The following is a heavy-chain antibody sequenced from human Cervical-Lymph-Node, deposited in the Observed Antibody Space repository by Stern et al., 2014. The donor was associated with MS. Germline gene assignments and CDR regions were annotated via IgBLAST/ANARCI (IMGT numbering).Heavy chain of an antibody. CDR2: TYYRSKWDN. CDR3: ARDWRLRFLEWADYYYYGMDV. CDR1: GDSVSSNSAA. Sequence: QVQLQQSGPGLVKPSQTLSLTCAISGDSVSSNSAAWNWIRQSPSRGLEWLGRTYYRSKWDNDYAVSVKSRITINPDTSKNQFSLQLNSVTPEDTAVYYCARDWRLRFLEWADYYYYGMDVWGQGTTVTVSS. V-gene: IGHV6-1*01. J-gene: IGHJ6*02. D-gene: IGHD3-3*01.